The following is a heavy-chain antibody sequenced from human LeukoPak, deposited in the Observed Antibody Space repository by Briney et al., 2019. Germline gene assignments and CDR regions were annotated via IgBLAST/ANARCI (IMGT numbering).Heavy chain of an antibody. CDR2: MNPNNGNT. CDR1: GYTFTSYG. Sequence: GASVNVSCKASGYTFTSYGISWVRQAPGQGLEWMGWMNPNNGNTGYAQTFQGRVTMTRDTFTSTAYMELRSLTSEDTAVYYCVRDGEGLAISVNYWFDLWGQGTLVTVSS. V-gene: IGHV1-8*02. CDR3: VRDGEGLAISVNYWFDL. J-gene: IGHJ5*02. D-gene: IGHD3-10*01.